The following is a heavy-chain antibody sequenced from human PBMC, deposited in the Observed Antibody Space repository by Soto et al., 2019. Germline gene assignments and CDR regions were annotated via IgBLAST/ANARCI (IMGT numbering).Heavy chain of an antibody. J-gene: IGHJ5*02. Sequence: SETLSLTCTVSGGSISSSSYYWGWIRQPPGKGLEWIGSIYYSGSTYYNPSLKSRVTISVDTSKNQFSLKLSSVTAADTAVYYCARQAVAGTNWFDPWGQGTLVTVSS. V-gene: IGHV4-39*01. D-gene: IGHD6-19*01. CDR3: ARQAVAGTNWFDP. CDR2: IYYSGST. CDR1: GGSISSSSYY.